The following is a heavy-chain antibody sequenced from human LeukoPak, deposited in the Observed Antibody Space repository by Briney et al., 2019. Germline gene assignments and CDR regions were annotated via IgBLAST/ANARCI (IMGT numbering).Heavy chain of an antibody. D-gene: IGHD3-16*02. J-gene: IGHJ4*02. CDR3: AKGRGPVGHLVIFDS. CDR1: GFSFSSYA. CDR2: NSGSGVST. Sequence: SGGSLRLSCVGSGFSFSSYAMSWVRQAPGTGLEWVSGNSGSGVSTYYRDSVKGRFTISRDNSKNTLYLQMNSLRAEDTAVYYCAKGRGPVGHLVIFDSWGQGTLVTVSS. V-gene: IGHV3-23*01.